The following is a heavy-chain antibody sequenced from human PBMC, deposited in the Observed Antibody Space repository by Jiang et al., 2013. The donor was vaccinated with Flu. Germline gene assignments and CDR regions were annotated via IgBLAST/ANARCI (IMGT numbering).Heavy chain of an antibody. D-gene: IGHD4-23*01. CDR3: ARRNGDYDGGAFDI. J-gene: IGHJ3*02. CDR2: IYPSDSDT. V-gene: IGHV5-51*01. Sequence: CEGSGYRFSTYWIAWVRQMPGRGLEWMGIIYPSDSDTKYSPSFQGQVIISADKSISTAYLQWSSLKASDTAMYYCARRNGDYDGGAFDIWGQGTMVTVSS. CDR1: GYRFSTYW.